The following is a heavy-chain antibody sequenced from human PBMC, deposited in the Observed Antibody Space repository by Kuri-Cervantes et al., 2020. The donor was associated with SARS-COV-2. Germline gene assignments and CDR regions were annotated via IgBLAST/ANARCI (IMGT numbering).Heavy chain of an antibody. J-gene: IGHJ6*02. Sequence: GESLKISCAASGFTFSSDSMNWVRQAPGKGLEWVSSISSSSSYIYYADSVKGRFTISRDNAKNSLYLQMNSLRAEDTAVYYCAREKYYYDSSGLGGGEDYYYGMDVWGQGTTVTVSS. CDR3: AREKYYYDSSGLGGGEDYYYGMDV. CDR2: ISSSSSYI. CDR1: GFTFSSDS. V-gene: IGHV3-21*01. D-gene: IGHD3-22*01.